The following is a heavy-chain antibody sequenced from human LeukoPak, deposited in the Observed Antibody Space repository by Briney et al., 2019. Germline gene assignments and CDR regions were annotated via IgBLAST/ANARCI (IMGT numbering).Heavy chain of an antibody. CDR2: ISSSGTAM. V-gene: IGHV3-11*01. CDR1: GFTFSDYY. D-gene: IGHD5-18*01. CDR3: PRDVGYRYAQMFFDI. J-gene: IGHJ3*02. Sequence: GGSLRLSCAASGFTFSDYYMSWIRQTPGKGLEWISYISSSGTAMFYADSVKGRFTISRDNAKNSLYLQMNSLRAEDTAMYYCPRDVGYRYAQMFFDIWGQGTMVTVSS.